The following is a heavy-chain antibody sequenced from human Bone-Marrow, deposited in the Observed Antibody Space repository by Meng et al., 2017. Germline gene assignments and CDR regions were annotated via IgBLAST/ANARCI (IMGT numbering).Heavy chain of an antibody. CDR2: IYYSAST. J-gene: IGHJ6*02. CDR1: GGSISSSSYY. V-gene: IGHV4-39*07. CDR3: ASPRAQRPTAYYYYYGMDV. Sequence: SETLSLTCTVSGGSISSSSYYWGWIRQPPGKGLEWIGSIYYSASTYYNPSLKSRVTISVDTSKNQFSLKLSSVTAADTAVYYCASPRAQRPTAYYYYYGMDVWGQGTT. D-gene: IGHD6-25*01.